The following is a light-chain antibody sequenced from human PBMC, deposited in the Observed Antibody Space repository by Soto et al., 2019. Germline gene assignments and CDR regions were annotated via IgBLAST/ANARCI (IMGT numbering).Light chain of an antibody. Sequence: IQLTQSPSSLSASVGDRVTITCLASQGISNELGWYKQRPGKAPKVLSYGASNLQSGVPSRVSGRAAGTDVTITISSLQNEDFETYDCLQDYTYPWTFGQGTKVDIK. CDR1: QGISNE. J-gene: IGKJ1*01. V-gene: IGKV1-6*01. CDR2: GAS. CDR3: LQDYTYPWT.